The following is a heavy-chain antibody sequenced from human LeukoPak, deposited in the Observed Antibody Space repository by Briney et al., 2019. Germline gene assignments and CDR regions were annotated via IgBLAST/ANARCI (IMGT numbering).Heavy chain of an antibody. D-gene: IGHD2-15*01. V-gene: IGHV3-23*01. CDR1: GFTFSNYA. CDR3: AKDTSAWWYHRAYMNV. Sequence: PGGSLRLSCAASGFTFSNYAMSWVRQAPGGGLEWVSAISGSGDTTFHADSVKGRFTTSRDNSENTLSLQMSGLRVEDSAVYFCAKDTSAWWYHRAYMNVWGTGTTVTVSS. J-gene: IGHJ6*03. CDR2: ISGSGDTT.